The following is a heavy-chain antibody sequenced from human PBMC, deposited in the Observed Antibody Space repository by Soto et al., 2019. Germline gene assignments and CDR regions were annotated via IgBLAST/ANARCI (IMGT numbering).Heavy chain of an antibody. V-gene: IGHV3-15*01. D-gene: IGHD4-17*01. CDR1: GFTFSNAW. J-gene: IGHJ4*02. CDR2: IKSKTDGGTT. CDR3: TTGYGDSTPFDY. Sequence: EVQLVESGGGLVKPGGSLRLSCAASGFTFSNAWMSWVRQAPGKGLEWVGRIKSKTDGGTTDYAAPVKGRFTISRDDSKDTLYLQMNSLKTEDTAVYYCTTGYGDSTPFDYWGQGTLVTVSS.